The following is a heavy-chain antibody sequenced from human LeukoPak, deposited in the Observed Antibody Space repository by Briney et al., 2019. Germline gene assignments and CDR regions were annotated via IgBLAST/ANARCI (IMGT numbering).Heavy chain of an antibody. V-gene: IGHV4-34*01. CDR3: ARDGPEGVMVVAPTHYFDY. J-gene: IGHJ4*01. CDR1: GGSFSGYY. CDR2: INHSGST. D-gene: IGHD2-15*01. Sequence: SETLSLTCAVYGGSFSGYYWSWIRQPPGKGLEWIGEINHSGSTNYNPSLKSRVTISVDTSKNQFSLKLSSVTAADTAVYYCARDGPEGVMVVAPTHYFDYWGQGTLVTVSS.